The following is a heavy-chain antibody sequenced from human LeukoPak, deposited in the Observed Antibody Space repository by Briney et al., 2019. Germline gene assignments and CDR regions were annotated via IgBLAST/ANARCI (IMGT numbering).Heavy chain of an antibody. D-gene: IGHD3-22*01. CDR2: INPNSGGT. Sequence: GASVKVSCKASGYTFTGYYMHWVRQAPGQGLEWMGRINPNSGGTNYAQKFQGRVTMTRDTSISTAYMELRSLRSDDTAVYYCARDYDSSGYPPTPDYYYGMDVWGQGTTVTVSS. J-gene: IGHJ6*02. V-gene: IGHV1-2*06. CDR1: GYTFTGYY. CDR3: ARDYDSSGYPPTPDYYYGMDV.